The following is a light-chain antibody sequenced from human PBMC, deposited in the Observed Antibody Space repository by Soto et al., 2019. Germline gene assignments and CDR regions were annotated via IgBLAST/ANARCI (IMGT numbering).Light chain of an antibody. Sequence: EIVLTXSPXXXXFXXXEXXTXSCRASQSVSSSYLAWYQQKPGQAPRLLIYGASSRATGIPDRFSGSGSGTDFTLTIGRLELEDFAVYVCQQHRTFGQGTRLEI. V-gene: IGKV3-20*01. CDR2: GAS. J-gene: IGKJ5*01. CDR1: QSVSSSY. CDR3: QQHRT.